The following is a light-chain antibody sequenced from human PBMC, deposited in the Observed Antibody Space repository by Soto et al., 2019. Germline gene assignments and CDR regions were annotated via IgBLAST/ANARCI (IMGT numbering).Light chain of an antibody. CDR2: DAS. CDR1: QSVSTY. Sequence: EIVLTQSPATLSLSQGERAILSCRASQSVSTYLAWYQQKPGQAPRLLIFDASNRATGIPARFSGSGSGTDFTLTISSLEPEDFAVYYCQYHTDWPPYTFGQGTTLEI. J-gene: IGKJ2*01. CDR3: QYHTDWPPYT. V-gene: IGKV3-11*01.